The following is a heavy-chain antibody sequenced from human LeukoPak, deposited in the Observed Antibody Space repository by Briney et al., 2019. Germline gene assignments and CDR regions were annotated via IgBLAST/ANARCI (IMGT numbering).Heavy chain of an antibody. J-gene: IGHJ4*02. D-gene: IGHD2-2*01. V-gene: IGHV3-66*02. CDR3: AKDRNVVVPAALDY. Sequence: HPGGSLRLSCAASGFTVSSNYMSWVRQAPGEGLEWVSVIYSGGSTYYADSVKGRFTISRDNSKNTLYLQMNSLRAEDTAVYYCAKDRNVVVPAALDYWGQGTLVTVSS. CDR2: IYSGGST. CDR1: GFTVSSNY.